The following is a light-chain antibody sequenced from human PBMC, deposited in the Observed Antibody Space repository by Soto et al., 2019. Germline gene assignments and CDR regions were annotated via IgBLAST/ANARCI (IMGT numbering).Light chain of an antibody. CDR3: QQIYTIPLT. V-gene: IGKV1-39*01. CDR2: GGS. J-gene: IGKJ4*01. Sequence: DIQMTQSPSSLSASVGDRVTISCRASQGIGNALGWYQQKPGKPPKVLIHGGSILQSGVPPRFSGGGGGTDFTLTISSLQPEDFASYYCQQIYTIPLTFGGGTKVDIK. CDR1: QGIGNA.